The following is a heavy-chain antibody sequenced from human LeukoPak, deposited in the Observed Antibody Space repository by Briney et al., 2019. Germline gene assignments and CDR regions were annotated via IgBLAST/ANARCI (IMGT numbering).Heavy chain of an antibody. CDR3: ARDRHFDWFLAHPFRDWYFDL. Sequence: GSSVKVSCKASGGTFSSYAISWVRQAPGQGLEWMGGIIPIFGTANYAQKFQGRVTITADESTSTAYMELSSLRSEDTAVYYCARDRHFDWFLAHPFRDWYFDLWGRGTLVTVSS. CDR1: GGTFSSYA. J-gene: IGHJ2*01. D-gene: IGHD3-9*01. CDR2: IIPIFGTA. V-gene: IGHV1-69*01.